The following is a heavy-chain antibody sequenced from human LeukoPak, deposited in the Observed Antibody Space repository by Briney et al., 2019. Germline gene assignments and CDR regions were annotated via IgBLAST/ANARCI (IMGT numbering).Heavy chain of an antibody. CDR3: AGDLKQQLGLFDY. D-gene: IGHD6-13*01. J-gene: IGHJ4*02. V-gene: IGHV3-66*01. CDR2: IYSGGST. CDR1: GFTVSSNY. Sequence: GGSLRLSCAASGFTVSSNYMSWVRQAPGKGLEWVSVIYSGGSTYYADSVKGGFTISRDNSKNTLYLQMNSLRAEDTAVYYCAGDLKQQLGLFDYWGQGTLVTVSS.